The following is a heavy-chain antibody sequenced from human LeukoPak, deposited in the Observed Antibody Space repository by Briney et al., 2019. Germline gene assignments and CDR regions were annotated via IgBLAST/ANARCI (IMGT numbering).Heavy chain of an antibody. CDR2: ISYDGSNK. J-gene: IGHJ4*02. CDR1: GFTFSSYT. CDR3: ARGLYNWNDGYYFDY. V-gene: IGHV3-30*04. Sequence: GGSLRLSCAASGFTFSSYTMHWVRQAPGKGLEWVAVISYDGSNKYYADSVKGRFTISRDNSKNTLYLQMNSLRAEDTAVYYCARGLYNWNDGYYFDYWGQGTLVTVSS. D-gene: IGHD1-1*01.